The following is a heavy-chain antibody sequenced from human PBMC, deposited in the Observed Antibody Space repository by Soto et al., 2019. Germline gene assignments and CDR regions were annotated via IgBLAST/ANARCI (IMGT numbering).Heavy chain of an antibody. CDR3: ARVLRFLDSYYYYYMDV. V-gene: IGHV3-66*01. D-gene: IGHD3-3*01. CDR2: IYSGGST. J-gene: IGHJ6*03. CDR1: GFTVSSNY. Sequence: GGSLRLSCAASGFTVSSNYMSWVRQAPGKGLEWVSVIYSGGSTYYADSVKGRFTISRDNSKNTLYLQMNSLRAEDTAVYYCARVLRFLDSYYYYYMDVWGKGTTVTVSS.